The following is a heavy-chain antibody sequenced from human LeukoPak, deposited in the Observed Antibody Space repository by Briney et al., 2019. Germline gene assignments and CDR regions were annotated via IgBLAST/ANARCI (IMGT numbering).Heavy chain of an antibody. CDR3: ARAQDYYDSSGYHVGAFDI. D-gene: IGHD3-22*01. Sequence: GGSLRLSCAASGFTFSNYAMHWVRQAPGKGLEYVSAISSNGGSTYYANSVKGRFTISRDNSKNTLYLQMGSLRAEDMAVYYCARAQDYYDSSGYHVGAFDIWGQGTMVTVSS. CDR2: ISSNGGST. J-gene: IGHJ3*02. V-gene: IGHV3-64*01. CDR1: GFTFSNYA.